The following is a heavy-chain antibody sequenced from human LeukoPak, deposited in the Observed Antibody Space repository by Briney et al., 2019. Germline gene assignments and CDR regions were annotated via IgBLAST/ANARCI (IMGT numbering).Heavy chain of an antibody. J-gene: IGHJ4*02. CDR2: ISSSGSTI. V-gene: IGHV3-11*01. CDR1: GFTLSDYY. Sequence: PRGSLRLSCAASGFTLSDYYMSWIRQAPGEGLEWVSYISSSGSTIYYADSVKGRLTISRDTVKNSLYLQMNSLRADDRAVYYCARGGGSGATMDYWGQGTLVTVSS. D-gene: IGHD3-10*01. CDR3: ARGGGSGATMDY.